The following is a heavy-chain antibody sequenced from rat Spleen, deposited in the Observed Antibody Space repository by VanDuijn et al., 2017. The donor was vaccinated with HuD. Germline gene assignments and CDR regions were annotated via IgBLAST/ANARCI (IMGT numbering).Heavy chain of an antibody. Sequence: EVQLVESGGGLVQPGRSLKFSCAASGFTFSDYAMAWVRQAPTKGLEWVASISTGGVNTYYRDSVKGRFTISRDNAKSTLYLHMNSLRSEDTATYYCTRDGRVSAHFDYWGQGVMVTVSS. CDR3: TRDGRVSAHFDY. CDR1: GFTFSDYA. V-gene: IGHV5S23*01. CDR2: ISTGGVNT. D-gene: IGHD1-4*01. J-gene: IGHJ2*01.